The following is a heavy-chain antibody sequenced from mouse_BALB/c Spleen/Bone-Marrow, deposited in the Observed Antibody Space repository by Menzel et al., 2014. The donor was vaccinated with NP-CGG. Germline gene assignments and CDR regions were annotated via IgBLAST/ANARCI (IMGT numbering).Heavy chain of an antibody. J-gene: IGHJ3*01. CDR2: IIGGTGGT. Sequence: QVQLKESGGEVVKPGISVKLSCKTSGFTFSNSYISWLKLKPGQSLEWIAWIIGGTGGTTYNQKFTGKAQLTVDTSSNTAYIQLSSLTTEDSAIYYCARPLYGSSFAWFAYWGQGTLVTVSA. CDR1: GFTFSNSY. D-gene: IGHD1-1*01. V-gene: IGHV1-77*01. CDR3: ARPLYGSSFAWFAY.